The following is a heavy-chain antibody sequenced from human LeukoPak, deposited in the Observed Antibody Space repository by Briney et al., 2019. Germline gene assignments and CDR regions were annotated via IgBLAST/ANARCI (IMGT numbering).Heavy chain of an antibody. D-gene: IGHD2-15*01. CDR2: IYSGGST. V-gene: IGHV3-53*05. J-gene: IGHJ4*02. CDR1: GFTVSSNY. CDR3: ARDRRKGYCSGGSCYYYFDY. Sequence: GGSLRLSCAASGFTVSSNYMSWVRQAPGKGLEWVSVIYSGGSTYYADSVKGRFTISRDNSKNTLYLQMNSLRAEDTAVYYCARDRRKGYCSGGSCYYYFDYWGQGTLVTVSS.